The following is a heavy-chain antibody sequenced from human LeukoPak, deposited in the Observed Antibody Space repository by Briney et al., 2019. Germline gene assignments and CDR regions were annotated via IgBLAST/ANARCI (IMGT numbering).Heavy chain of an antibody. J-gene: IGHJ5*02. D-gene: IGHD3-3*01. CDR3: ARVFRVVTSHPHNWFDP. CDR1: GYSISSSNW. CDR2: IYYSGST. Sequence: SETLSLTCAVSGYSISSSNWWGWIRQPPGKGLEWIGYIYYSGSTYYNPSLKSRVTMSVDTSKNQFSLKLSSVTAVDTAVYYCARVFRVVTSHPHNWFDPWGQGTLVTVSS. V-gene: IGHV4-28*03.